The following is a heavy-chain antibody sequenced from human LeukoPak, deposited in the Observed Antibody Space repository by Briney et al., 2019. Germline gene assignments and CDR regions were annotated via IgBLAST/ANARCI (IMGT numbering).Heavy chain of an antibody. Sequence: GSSVKVSCKASGGTFSSYAISWVRQAPGQRLESMGGIIPIFGTANYAQKFQGRVTITADESTSTAYMELSSLRSEDTAVYYCARGREKQQLYFDYWGQGTLVTVSS. CDR2: IIPIFGTA. CDR1: GGTFSSYA. CDR3: ARGREKQQLYFDY. D-gene: IGHD6-13*01. J-gene: IGHJ4*02. V-gene: IGHV1-69*01.